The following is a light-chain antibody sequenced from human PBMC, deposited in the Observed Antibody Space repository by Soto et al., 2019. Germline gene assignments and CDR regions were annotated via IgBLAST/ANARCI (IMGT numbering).Light chain of an antibody. Sequence: DIVMTQSPDCLAVSLGERATINCKSSQSTLYSSNNKNALAWYQQKPGQPPRLLIYWASTRDSGVPDRFSGSGSGTDFTLTISSLEAEDVAVYYCQQYYSSPWTFGQGTKVEVK. J-gene: IGKJ1*01. V-gene: IGKV4-1*01. CDR2: WAS. CDR1: QSTLYSSNNKNA. CDR3: QQYYSSPWT.